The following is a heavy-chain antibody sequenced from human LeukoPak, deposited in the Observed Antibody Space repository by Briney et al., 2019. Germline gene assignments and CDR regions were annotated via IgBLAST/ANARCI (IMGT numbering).Heavy chain of an antibody. V-gene: IGHV4-34*01. CDR3: ARGPNTAGNYRAFDL. J-gene: IGHJ3*01. Sequence: KPSETLSLTCAVYGGSFSGYYWSWIRQPPGKGLEWIGEINHSGSTNYNPSLKSRVTISVDTSKNQFSLKLSSVTAADTAVYYCARGPNTAGNYRAFDLWGQGTKVTVSS. D-gene: IGHD4-11*01. CDR1: GGSFSGYY. CDR2: INHSGST.